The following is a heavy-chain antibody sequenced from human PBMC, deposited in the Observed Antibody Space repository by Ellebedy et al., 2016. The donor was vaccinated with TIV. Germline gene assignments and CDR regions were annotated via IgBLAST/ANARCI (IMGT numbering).Heavy chain of an antibody. CDR2: IIPIFGTA. V-gene: IGHV1-69*13. Sequence: AASVTVSCKASGGTFSNYAISWVRQAPGQGLEWMGGIIPIFGTAKFAQKFQGRVTLTADESTSTAYMELSSLKSEDTAVYYCARVKGYCSTASCLYFDYWGQGTLVTVSS. CDR1: GGTFSNYA. D-gene: IGHD2-2*01. CDR3: ARVKGYCSTASCLYFDY. J-gene: IGHJ4*02.